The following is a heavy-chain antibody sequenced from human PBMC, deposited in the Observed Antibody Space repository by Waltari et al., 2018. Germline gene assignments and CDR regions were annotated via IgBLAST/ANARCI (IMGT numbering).Heavy chain of an antibody. CDR1: GGSISSSSYY. Sequence: QLQLQESGPGLVKPSETLSLTCTVSGGSISSSSYYWRWIRQPPGKGLEWIGSIYYSGSTYYNPSLKSRVTISVDTSKNQFSLKLSSVTAADTAVYYCARTPGYSSSWYGSYYFDYWGQGTLVTVSS. CDR3: ARTPGYSSSWYGSYYFDY. V-gene: IGHV4-39*07. D-gene: IGHD6-13*01. J-gene: IGHJ4*02. CDR2: IYYSGST.